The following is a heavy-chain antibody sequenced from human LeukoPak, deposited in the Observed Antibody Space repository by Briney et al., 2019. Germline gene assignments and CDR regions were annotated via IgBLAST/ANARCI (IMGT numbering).Heavy chain of an antibody. V-gene: IGHV3-11*04. J-gene: IGHJ3*02. Sequence: GGSLRLSCAASGFTFSDYYMSWIRQAPGKGLEWVSYISSSGSTIYYADSVKGRFTISRDNAKDSLYLQMNSLRAEDTAVYYCARGRSRYDFWSGYPQTAFDIWGQGTMVTVSS. CDR3: ARGRSRYDFWSGYPQTAFDI. D-gene: IGHD3-3*01. CDR2: ISSSGSTI. CDR1: GFTFSDYY.